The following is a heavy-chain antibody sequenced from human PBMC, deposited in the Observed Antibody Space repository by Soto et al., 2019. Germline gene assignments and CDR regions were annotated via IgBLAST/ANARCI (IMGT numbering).Heavy chain of an antibody. J-gene: IGHJ4*02. D-gene: IGHD2-2*01. CDR1: GGSNIRDGYY. CDR2: ISYSGSS. Sequence: QVQLQESGPGLVKPSQTLSLTCTVSGGSNIRDGYYWSWIRQHPGKGLEWIAYISYSGSSYSNQSPKSRVTISADTSKNQFSLRLTSVTAADTAVYFCARATPAGSADFWGQGTLVSVSS. V-gene: IGHV4-31*03. CDR3: ARATPAGSADF.